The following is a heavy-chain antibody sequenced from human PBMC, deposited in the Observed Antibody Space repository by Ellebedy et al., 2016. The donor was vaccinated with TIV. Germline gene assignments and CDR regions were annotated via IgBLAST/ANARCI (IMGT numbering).Heavy chain of an antibody. Sequence: GESLKIPCAASGFTFSSYWMSWVRQAPGKGLEWVSTISSTGSRTYYADSVKGRFTISRDNSKNTLYLQMSSLRAEETAVYYCVTGRSGSYYNEYFDYWGQGTLVTVSS. CDR3: VTGRSGSYYNEYFDY. V-gene: IGHV3-64D*09. J-gene: IGHJ4*02. D-gene: IGHD3-10*01. CDR1: GFTFSSYW. CDR2: ISSTGSRT.